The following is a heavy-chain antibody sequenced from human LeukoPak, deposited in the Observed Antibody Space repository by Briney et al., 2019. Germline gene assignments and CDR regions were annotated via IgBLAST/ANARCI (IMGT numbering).Heavy chain of an antibody. CDR2: IHHSGIT. CDR3: ARINEDGDNGGWFDP. V-gene: IGHV4-34*01. J-gene: IGHJ5*02. D-gene: IGHD4-23*01. Sequence: KPSETLSLTCAVNGGSFSDYYWSWIRQAPGMRLEWIGEIHHSGITNYNPSLKSRVTMALDTSKNQISLKVTSVTAADTAIYYCARINEDGDNGGWFDPWGQGTLVAVSA. CDR1: GGSFSDYY.